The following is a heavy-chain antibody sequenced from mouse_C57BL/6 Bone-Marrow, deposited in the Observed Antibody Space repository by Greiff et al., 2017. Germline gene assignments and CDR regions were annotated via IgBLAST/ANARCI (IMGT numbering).Heavy chain of an antibody. Sequence: EVKLMESGGDLVKPGGSLKLSCAASGFTFSSYGMSWVRQTPDKRLEWVATISSGGSYTYYPDSVKGRFTISRDNAKNTLYLQMSSLKSEDTAMYYCARHGGGNYVKKWYYAMDYWGQGTSVTVSS. D-gene: IGHD2-1*01. V-gene: IGHV5-6*01. CDR1: GFTFSSYG. CDR3: ARHGGGNYVKKWYYAMDY. J-gene: IGHJ4*01. CDR2: ISSGGSYT.